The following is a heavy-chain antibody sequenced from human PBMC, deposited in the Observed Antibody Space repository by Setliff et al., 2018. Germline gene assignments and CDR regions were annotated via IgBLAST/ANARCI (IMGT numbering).Heavy chain of an antibody. J-gene: IGHJ4*02. Sequence: PGGSLRLSCAASGFTFSTYGLNWVRQAPGKGLEWISYLNNDGTTIYYADSVRGRFTISRDNARDSLYLQMNSLRAEDTAVYYCVRGTTSGWMLTNWGQGTLVTVS. CDR3: VRGTTSGWMLTN. CDR1: GFTFSTYG. V-gene: IGHV3-48*04. CDR2: LNNDGTTI. D-gene: IGHD6-25*01.